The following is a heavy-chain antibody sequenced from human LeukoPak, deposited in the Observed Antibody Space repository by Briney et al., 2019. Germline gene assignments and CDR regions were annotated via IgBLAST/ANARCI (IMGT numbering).Heavy chain of an antibody. D-gene: IGHD2-21*02. CDR1: GYTFTSNY. CDR2: IYPRDGST. Sequence: GASVKVSCKASGYTFTSNYIHWVRQAPGQGLEWMGMIYPRDGSTSYAQKFQGRVTVTRDTSTSTVHMELSGLRSEDTAVYYCAKESAYCGSDCRSLSDYWGQGTLVTVSS. CDR3: AKESAYCGSDCRSLSDY. V-gene: IGHV1-46*01. J-gene: IGHJ4*02.